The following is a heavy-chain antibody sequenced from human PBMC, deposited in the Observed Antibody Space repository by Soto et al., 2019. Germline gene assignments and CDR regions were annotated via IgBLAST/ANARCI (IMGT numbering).Heavy chain of an antibody. V-gene: IGHV3-23*01. CDR1: GFTFTKSG. Sequence: GGSLRLSCAASGFTFTKSGMSWVRQAPGKGLEWVAGIGGSGRKTYYADSVKGRFSISRDNSKNSLFLQMNSLSADDTAIYYCEKDRLSDSPSALDYWGLGTLVTVSS. CDR2: IGGSGRKT. CDR3: EKDRLSDSPSALDY. J-gene: IGHJ4*02. D-gene: IGHD6-13*01.